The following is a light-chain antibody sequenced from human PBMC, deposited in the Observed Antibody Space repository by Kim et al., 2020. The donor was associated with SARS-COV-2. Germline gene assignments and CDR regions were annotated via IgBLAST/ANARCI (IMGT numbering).Light chain of an antibody. V-gene: IGKV1-5*01. CDR2: HAS. CDR1: QSISGW. J-gene: IGKJ1*01. CDR3: QHLGT. Sequence: APRYASVGDRVSITWRASQSISGWLAWYQQKPGKAPKLLIYHASTLEGGVPSRFSGSGSGTEFTLTINNLQPDDFATYYCQHLGTFGLGTKVDIK.